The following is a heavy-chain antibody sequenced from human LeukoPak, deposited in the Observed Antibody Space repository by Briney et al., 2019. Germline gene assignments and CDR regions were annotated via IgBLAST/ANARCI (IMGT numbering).Heavy chain of an antibody. J-gene: IGHJ2*01. Sequence: SETLSLTCAVSGGSISSYYWSWIRQPPGKGLEWIGYIYYSGSTNYNPSLTSRVTISIDTSKNQFSLKLTSVTAADTAVYYCASCNFFHPYWYFDLWGRGTQVTVSS. CDR2: IYYSGST. CDR1: GGSISSYY. D-gene: IGHD2/OR15-2a*01. V-gene: IGHV4-59*01. CDR3: ASCNFFHPYWYFDL.